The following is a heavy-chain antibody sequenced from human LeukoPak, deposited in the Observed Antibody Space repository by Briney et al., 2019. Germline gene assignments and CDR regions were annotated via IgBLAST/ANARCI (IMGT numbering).Heavy chain of an antibody. D-gene: IGHD6-19*01. J-gene: IGHJ5*02. CDR2: IYYSGST. V-gene: IGHV4-30-4*01. Sequence: SQTLSLTCTVSGGPISSGDYYWSWIRQLPGKGLEWIGYIYYSGSTYYNPSLKSRVTISVDTSKNQFSLKLSSVTAADTAVYYCASIAVAGGWFDPWGQGTLVTVSS. CDR3: ASIAVAGGWFDP. CDR1: GGPISSGDYY.